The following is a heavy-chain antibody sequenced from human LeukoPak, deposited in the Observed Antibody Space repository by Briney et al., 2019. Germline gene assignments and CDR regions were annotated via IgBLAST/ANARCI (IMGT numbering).Heavy chain of an antibody. CDR2: IKEDGSQK. CDR1: GFYFSGYS. J-gene: IGHJ4*02. Sequence: TGGSLRLSCAASGFYFSGYSMNWVRQAPGKGLEWVANIKEDGSQKDYVDSVKGRFTISRDNAKNSVYLQMNSLRVEDTAVYYCVSQQVVPHWGQGTRVTVSS. CDR3: VSQQVVPH. V-gene: IGHV3-7*01. D-gene: IGHD6-13*01.